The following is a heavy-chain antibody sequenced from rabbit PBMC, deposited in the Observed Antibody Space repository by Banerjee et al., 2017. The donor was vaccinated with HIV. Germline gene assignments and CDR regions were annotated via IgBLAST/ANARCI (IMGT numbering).Heavy chain of an antibody. CDR3: ARGDTGSRNSPVEW. Sequence: QDQLVESGGGLVHPEGSLTLTCTASGFSFSSTYYMCWVRQAPGKGMELIACIYTDSDGTWYASWVNGRGTITRSTSLNTVTLQMTSLTAADTATYFCARGDTGSRNSPVEWWGPGTLVTVS. V-gene: IGHV1S43*01. CDR1: GFSFSSTYY. D-gene: IGHD1-1*01. J-gene: IGHJ4*01. CDR2: IYTDSDGT.